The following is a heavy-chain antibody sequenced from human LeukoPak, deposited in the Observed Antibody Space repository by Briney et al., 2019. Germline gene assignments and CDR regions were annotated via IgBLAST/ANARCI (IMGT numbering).Heavy chain of an antibody. V-gene: IGHV3-21*01. D-gene: IGHD3-9*01. CDR2: ISSSSSYI. CDR1: GFTFSSYS. Sequence: NSGGSLRLSCAASGFTFSSYSMNWVRRAPGKGLEWVSSISSSSSYIYYADSVKGRFTISRDNAKNSLYLQMNSLRAEDTAVYYCARGGSGILTGYLIDYWGQGTLVTVSS. CDR3: ARGGSGILTGYLIDY. J-gene: IGHJ4*02.